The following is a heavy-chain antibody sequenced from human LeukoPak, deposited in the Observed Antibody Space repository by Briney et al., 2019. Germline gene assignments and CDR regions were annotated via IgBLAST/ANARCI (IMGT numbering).Heavy chain of an antibody. V-gene: IGHV3-30-3*01. CDR2: ISYDGSSK. CDR1: GFTFSSYA. D-gene: IGHD3-3*01. CDR3: AREGFLEWLPCGAFDI. Sequence: PGGSLRLSCAASGFTFSSYAMHWVRQAPGKGLEWVAVISYDGSSKYYADSVKGRFTISRDNSKNTLYLQMNSLRAEDTAVYYCAREGFLEWLPCGAFDIWGQGTMVTVSS. J-gene: IGHJ3*02.